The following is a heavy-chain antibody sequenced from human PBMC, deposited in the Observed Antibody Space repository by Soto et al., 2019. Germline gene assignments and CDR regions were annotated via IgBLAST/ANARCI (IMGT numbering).Heavy chain of an antibody. CDR1: GGSFSGYY. D-gene: IGHD5-12*01. CDR2: INHGGST. V-gene: IGHV4-34*01. CDR3: ANGGQTIIPKD. J-gene: IGHJ4*02. Sequence: SETLSLTCAVYGGSFSGYYWSWIRQPPGKGLDWIGEINHGGSTNYNPSLKSRVTISIDTSKNQFSLKLSSVTAADTAVYYCANGGQTIIPKDWGQGTLVTVSS.